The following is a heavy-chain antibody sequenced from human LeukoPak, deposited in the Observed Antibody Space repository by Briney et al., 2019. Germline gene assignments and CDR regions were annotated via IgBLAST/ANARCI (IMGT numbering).Heavy chain of an antibody. D-gene: IGHD2-15*01. CDR1: GFTFSSYA. V-gene: IGHV3-23*01. J-gene: IGHJ4*02. CDR3: ANLKLLPTIDY. Sequence: GGSLRLSCAASGFTFSSYAISCVRHAPGNGLGWVSAISGSGGSTYYADSVKGRFTISRDNSKNTLYLQMNSLRAEDTAVYYCANLKLLPTIDYWGQGTLVTVSS. CDR2: ISGSGGST.